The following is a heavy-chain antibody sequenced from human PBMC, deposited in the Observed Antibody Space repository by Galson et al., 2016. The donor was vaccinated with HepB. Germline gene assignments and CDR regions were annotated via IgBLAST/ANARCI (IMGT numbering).Heavy chain of an antibody. CDR2: TSSLGDIL. V-gene: IGHV3-30-3*01. CDR3: TRDARGRGSGSYSAFDY. Sequence: SLRLSCAASGFTFRIFTIHWVRQAPGKGLEWVATTSSLGDILYYADSVKGRFTISRDNSNHILSLQMNSLRAEDPAVYYCTRDARGRGSGSYSAFDYGGQGTLVTVSS. D-gene: IGHD1-26*01. J-gene: IGHJ4*02. CDR1: GFTFRIFT.